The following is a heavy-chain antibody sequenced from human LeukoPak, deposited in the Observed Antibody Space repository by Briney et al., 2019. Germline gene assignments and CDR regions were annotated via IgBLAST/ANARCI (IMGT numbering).Heavy chain of an antibody. CDR2: IWYDGSNK. CDR3: ARGRGADYGGNSGYFDY. Sequence: RPGKSLRLSCAASGFTFSGFGMHWVRQAPGKGLEWVAVIWYDGSNKYYADSVKGRFTISRDNPENTLYVQMNSLRAEDTAVYYCARGRGADYGGNSGYFDYWGQGTLVTVSS. D-gene: IGHD4-23*01. J-gene: IGHJ4*02. CDR1: GFTFSGFG. V-gene: IGHV3-33*01.